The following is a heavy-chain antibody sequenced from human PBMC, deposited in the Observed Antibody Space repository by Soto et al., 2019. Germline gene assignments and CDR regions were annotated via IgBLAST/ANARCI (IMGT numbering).Heavy chain of an antibody. V-gene: IGHV3-7*04. J-gene: IGHJ3*02. D-gene: IGHD1-26*01. CDR3: AGERGGPTTSAFDI. CDR2: IRQDGSDK. Sequence: GSLRLSCAASGFTFSRYWMSRVRQALGKGLEWVANIRQDGSDKYYVGSVKGRFTISRDNAKKSLYLQMNSLRAEDTAVYYCAGERGGPTTSAFDIWGQGTMVTVSS. CDR1: GFTFSRYW.